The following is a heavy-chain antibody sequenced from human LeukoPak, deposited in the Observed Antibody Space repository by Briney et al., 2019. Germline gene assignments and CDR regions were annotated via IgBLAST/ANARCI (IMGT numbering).Heavy chain of an antibody. J-gene: IGHJ5*02. Sequence: SETLSLTCTVSGGSISSYYWSWIRQPAGKGLEWIGRIYTSGSTNYNPSFKSRVTMSVDTSKNQFSLKLSSVTAADTAVYYCAKGGLLWFGESTVGDWFDPWGQGTLVTVSS. CDR1: GGSISSYY. D-gene: IGHD3-10*01. V-gene: IGHV4-4*07. CDR3: AKGGLLWFGESTVGDWFDP. CDR2: IYTSGST.